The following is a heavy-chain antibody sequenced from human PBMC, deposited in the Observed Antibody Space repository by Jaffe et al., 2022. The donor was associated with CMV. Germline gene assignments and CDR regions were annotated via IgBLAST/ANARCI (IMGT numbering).Heavy chain of an antibody. CDR3: ARRGYSYGWTFDY. Sequence: QVQLQESGPGLVKPSETLSLTCSVSGDSITSDSSYWGWIRQPPGKGLEWIGSFFFGGRTYYSPSLQSRVAISVDTSENQFSLKLTSVTAADTAVYYCARRGYSYGWTFDYWGQGILVTVSS. V-gene: IGHV4-39*01. CDR1: GDSITSDSSY. D-gene: IGHD5-18*01. CDR2: FFFGGRT. J-gene: IGHJ4*02.